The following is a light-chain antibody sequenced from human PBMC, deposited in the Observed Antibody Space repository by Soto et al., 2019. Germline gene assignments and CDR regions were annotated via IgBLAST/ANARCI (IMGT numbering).Light chain of an antibody. CDR3: SSYTSSSTSV. CDR2: EVT. CDR1: SSDVGGYNF. Sequence: QSALTQPASVSGSPGQSITISCTGTSSDVGGYNFVSWYQQHPGKAPKLMIYEVTNRPSGVSNRFSGSKSGNTASLTISGFQTEDEADYYCSSYTSSSTSVFGNGTKVTVL. J-gene: IGLJ1*01. V-gene: IGLV2-14*01.